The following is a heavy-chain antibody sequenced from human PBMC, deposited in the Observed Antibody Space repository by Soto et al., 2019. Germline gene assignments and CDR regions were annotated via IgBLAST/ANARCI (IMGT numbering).Heavy chain of an antibody. J-gene: IGHJ4*02. V-gene: IGHV4-4*07. CDR2: IYSSGSA. Sequence: SETLSLTCTVSRASIYTYSWTWIRQPAGKGLQWIGHIYSSGSANYSPSLKSRVSMSVDSSKNQISLKLSSVTAADTAVYYCATIVGANDYWGQGTLVTVPQ. CDR3: ATIVGANDY. D-gene: IGHD1-26*01. CDR1: RASIYTYS.